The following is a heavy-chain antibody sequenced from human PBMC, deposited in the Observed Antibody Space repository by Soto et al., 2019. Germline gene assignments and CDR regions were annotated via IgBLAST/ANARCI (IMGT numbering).Heavy chain of an antibody. D-gene: IGHD6-13*01. CDR1: GFTFSEYE. J-gene: IGHJ4*02. CDR3: ARFKSYTSAWSY. Sequence: EVQLVESGGGVFQPGGSLRLSCVASGFTFSEYEINWVRQAPGKGLEWISYISSSGSAVYYADSVKGRFTISRDNAKNSVFLHVNSLRAEDASVYYCARFKSYTSAWSYWGQGTLVTVSS. CDR2: ISSSGSAV. V-gene: IGHV3-48*03.